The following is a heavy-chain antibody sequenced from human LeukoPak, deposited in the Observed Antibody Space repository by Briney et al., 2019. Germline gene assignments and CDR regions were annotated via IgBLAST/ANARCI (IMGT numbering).Heavy chain of an antibody. D-gene: IGHD4-23*01. Sequence: GASVKVSCKASGYTFTGYYMHWVGQAPGQGLEWMGIINPSGGSTSYAQKFQGRVTMTRDMSTSTVYMELSSLRSEDTAVYYCARDTPDYGGNSAYDYWGQGTLVTVSS. CDR1: GYTFTGYY. CDR2: INPSGGST. CDR3: ARDTPDYGGNSAYDY. J-gene: IGHJ4*02. V-gene: IGHV1-46*01.